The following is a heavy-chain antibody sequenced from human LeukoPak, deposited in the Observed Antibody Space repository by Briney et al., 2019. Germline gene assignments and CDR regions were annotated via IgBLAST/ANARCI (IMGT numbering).Heavy chain of an antibody. CDR3: ARVNQDNYYDSSGLFDY. J-gene: IGHJ4*02. D-gene: IGHD3-22*01. CDR1: GYSFTSYW. V-gene: IGHV5-51*01. Sequence: GESLKISCKGSGYSFTSYWIGWARQMPGKGLEWMGIIYPGDSDTRYSPSFQGQVTISADKSISTAYLQWSSLKASDTAMYYCARVNQDNYYDSSGLFDYWGQGTLVTVSS. CDR2: IYPGDSDT.